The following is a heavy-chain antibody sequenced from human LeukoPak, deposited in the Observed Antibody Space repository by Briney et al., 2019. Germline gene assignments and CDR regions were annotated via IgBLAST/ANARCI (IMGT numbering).Heavy chain of an antibody. Sequence: SEKVSCKASGGTFSSYAISWVRQAPGQGLEWMGGIIPIFGTANYAQKFQGRVTITADESTSTDYMELSSLRSEDTAVYYCARDEGYCSSTSCYLFDYWGQGTLVTVSS. V-gene: IGHV1-69*13. J-gene: IGHJ4*02. D-gene: IGHD2-2*01. CDR1: GGTFSSYA. CDR2: IIPIFGTA. CDR3: ARDEGYCSSTSCYLFDY.